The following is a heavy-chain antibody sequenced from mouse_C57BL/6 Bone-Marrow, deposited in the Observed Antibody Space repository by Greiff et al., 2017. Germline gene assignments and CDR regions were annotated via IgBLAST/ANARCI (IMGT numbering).Heavy chain of an antibody. J-gene: IGHJ1*03. V-gene: IGHV1-52*01. CDR2: IDPSDSET. CDR3: AYYGSSYGGYFDV. D-gene: IGHD1-1*01. Sequence: VQLQQPGAELVRPGSSVKLSCKASGYTFTSYWMHWVKQRPIQGLEWIGNIDPSDSETHYNQKFKDKATLTVDKSSSTAYMQLSSLTSEDSAVYDCAYYGSSYGGYFDVWGTGTTVTVSA. CDR1: GYTFTSYW.